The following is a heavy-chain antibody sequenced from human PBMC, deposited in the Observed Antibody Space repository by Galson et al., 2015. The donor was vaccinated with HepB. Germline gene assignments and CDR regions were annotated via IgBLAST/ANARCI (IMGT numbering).Heavy chain of an antibody. J-gene: IGHJ5*02. Sequence: SCKASGYTFTSYDINWVRQATGQGLEWMGWMNPNSGNTGYAQKFQGRVTMTRNTSISTAYMELSRLRSDDTAVYYCARNQDTMVRGVIRKGGFDPWGQGTLVTVSS. CDR3: ARNQDTMVRGVIRKGGFDP. D-gene: IGHD3-10*01. V-gene: IGHV1-8*01. CDR2: MNPNSGNT. CDR1: GYTFTSYD.